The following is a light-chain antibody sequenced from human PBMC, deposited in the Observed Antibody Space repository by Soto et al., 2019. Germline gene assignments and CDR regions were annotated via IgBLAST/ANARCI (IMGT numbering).Light chain of an antibody. Sequence: TQMTQSPLSLSASVGEKIIITCRASRDVGSDVSWYQQKPGQAPKLVIYAASNLYTGVPSRFSGRRSGTEFTLTISSLQPEDFATYYCQQANSYPWTFGQGTKGDIK. CDR3: QQANSYPWT. V-gene: IGKV1-17*01. CDR2: AAS. CDR1: RDVGSD. J-gene: IGKJ1*01.